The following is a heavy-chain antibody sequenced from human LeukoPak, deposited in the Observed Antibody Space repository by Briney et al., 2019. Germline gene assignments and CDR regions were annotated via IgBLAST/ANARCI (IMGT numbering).Heavy chain of an antibody. CDR3: VASTYSQRNYFDV. CDR2: VYHGENT. CDR1: GFIVVIKY. J-gene: IGHJ4*02. Sequence: PGGSLRLSCAASGFIVVIKYISWVRQAPGEGLEWISVVYHGENTYYADSVKSRFTISRDNSKNMLFLQMNSLRAEDTAVYYCVASTYSQRNYFDVWGQGTLVTVSS. V-gene: IGHV3-53*01. D-gene: IGHD6-19*01.